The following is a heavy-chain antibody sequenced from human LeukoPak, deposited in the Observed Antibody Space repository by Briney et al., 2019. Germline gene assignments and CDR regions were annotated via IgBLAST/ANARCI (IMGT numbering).Heavy chain of an antibody. V-gene: IGHV3-23*01. Sequence: GGSLRLSCAASGFTFSSYAMSWVRQAPGKGLEWASAISGSGGSTYYADSVKGRFTISRDNSKNTLYLQMNSLRAEDTAVYYCAKGRKNYYGSGSPFDYWGQGTLVTVSS. CDR2: ISGSGGST. CDR3: AKGRKNYYGSGSPFDY. J-gene: IGHJ4*02. D-gene: IGHD3-10*01. CDR1: GFTFSSYA.